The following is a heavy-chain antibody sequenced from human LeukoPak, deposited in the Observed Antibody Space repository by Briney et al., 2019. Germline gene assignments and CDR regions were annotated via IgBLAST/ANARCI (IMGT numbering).Heavy chain of an antibody. CDR2: ISSSSTTI. Sequence: GGSLRLSCSASGFTFSSYSMNWVRQAPGKGLEWVSYISSSSTTIYYADSVKGRFTISRDNAKNSLYLQMNSLRVADTAVYYCARGPHEDFWSGYSDYWGQGTLVTVSS. J-gene: IGHJ4*02. D-gene: IGHD3-3*01. V-gene: IGHV3-48*01. CDR1: GFTFSSYS. CDR3: ARGPHEDFWSGYSDY.